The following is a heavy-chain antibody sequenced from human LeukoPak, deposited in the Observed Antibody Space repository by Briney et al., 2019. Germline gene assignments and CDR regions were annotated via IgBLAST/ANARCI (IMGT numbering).Heavy chain of an antibody. V-gene: IGHV1-2*02. CDR1: GYTFSVYY. J-gene: IGHJ4*02. CDR3: ARGGPSRGSGFYYFDS. CDR2: MNPNSGGT. D-gene: IGHD6-19*01. Sequence: ASVKVSCKASGYTFSVYYIHWVRQAPGQGLEWMGWMNPNSGGTNYAQKFQGRVTMTRDTSISTGYMELSRLTSDDTALYYCARGGPSRGSGFYYFDSWGQGTPVTVSS.